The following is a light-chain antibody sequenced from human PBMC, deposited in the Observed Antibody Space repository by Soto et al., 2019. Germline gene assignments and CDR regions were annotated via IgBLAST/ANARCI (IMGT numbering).Light chain of an antibody. CDR1: RSDIGAYNF. CDR3: PSWTTSTNMI. V-gene: IGLV2-14*03. J-gene: IGLJ2*01. Sequence: QSALTQPASVSGSPGQSITISCTGTRSDIGAYNFVSWYQPHPGAVPNLILYDVNVRPSGVSNRLSGSKSGNTASLTISGLQAEDEADYYCPSWTTSTNMIFGGGTKLTVL. CDR2: DVN.